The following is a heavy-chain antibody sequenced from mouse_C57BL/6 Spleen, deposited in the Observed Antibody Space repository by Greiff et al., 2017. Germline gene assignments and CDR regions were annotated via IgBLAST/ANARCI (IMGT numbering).Heavy chain of an antibody. D-gene: IGHD2-4*01. V-gene: IGHV10-1*01. CDR1: GFSFNTYA. J-gene: IGHJ3*01. CDR3: VRQGYDYDGAWFAY. CDR2: IRSKSNNYAT. Sequence: VQLQQSGGGLVQPKGSLKLSCAASGFSFNTYAMNWVRQAPGKGLEWVARIRSKSNNYATYYADSVKDRFTISRDDSESMLYLQMNNLKTEDTAMYYCVRQGYDYDGAWFAYWGQGTLVTVSA.